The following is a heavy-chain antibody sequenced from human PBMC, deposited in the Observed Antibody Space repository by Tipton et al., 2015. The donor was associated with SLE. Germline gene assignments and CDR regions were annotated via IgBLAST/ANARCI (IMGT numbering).Heavy chain of an antibody. CDR1: GGSISTYY. D-gene: IGHD3-16*01. Sequence: TLSLTCTVSGGSISTYYWGWIRQPPGKGLEWIGYIYYSGGTNYNPSLKSRVTISVDTSKNQFSLKLSSVTAADTAVYYCARHMITGGEFDYWGQGTLVTVSS. CDR3: ARHMITGGEFDY. V-gene: IGHV4-59*08. J-gene: IGHJ4*02. CDR2: IYYSGGT.